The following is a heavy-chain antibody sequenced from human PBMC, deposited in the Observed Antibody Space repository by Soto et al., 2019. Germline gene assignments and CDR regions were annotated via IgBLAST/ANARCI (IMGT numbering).Heavy chain of an antibody. CDR2: ISGSGGST. CDR3: AKDRSSWPHNSWFDP. D-gene: IGHD6-13*01. Sequence: SGGSLRLSCAASGFTFSNYAMSWVRQAPGKGLEWVSAISGSGGSTYYADSVKGRFTISRDNSKNTLYLQMNSLRAEDTAVYYCAKDRSSWPHNSWFDPWGQGTLVTVSS. J-gene: IGHJ5*02. V-gene: IGHV3-23*01. CDR1: GFTFSNYA.